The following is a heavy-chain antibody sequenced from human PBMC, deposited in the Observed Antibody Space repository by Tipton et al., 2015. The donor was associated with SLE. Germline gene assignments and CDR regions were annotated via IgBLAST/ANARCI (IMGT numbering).Heavy chain of an antibody. CDR3: AGAVGTAAGMRDY. CDR2: INDRGKT. V-gene: IGHV4-34*01. D-gene: IGHD6-13*01. J-gene: IGHJ4*02. Sequence: LRLSCAVYGGSFSGFYWSWIRQPPGKGLEWIGEINDRGKTNYNPSLQSRVTISVDTSKNQFSLKVSSVTAADTAVYYCAGAVGTAAGMRDYWGQGTLVTVSS. CDR1: GGSFSGFY.